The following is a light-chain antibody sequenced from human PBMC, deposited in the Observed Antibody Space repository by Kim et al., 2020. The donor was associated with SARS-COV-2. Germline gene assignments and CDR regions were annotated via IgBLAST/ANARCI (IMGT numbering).Light chain of an antibody. J-gene: IGLJ3*02. CDR2: RNS. V-gene: IGLV1-47*01. CDR1: SSNRGSDS. Sequence: GQGVTTPCSESSSNRGSDSVYCYQQLPDTAPQLCIYRNSQRPSGFPDRFAGSKPGTSASLAISGLRFEDEAEYYCAVWDESLSGWLFGGGTQLTFL. CDR3: AVWDESLSGWL.